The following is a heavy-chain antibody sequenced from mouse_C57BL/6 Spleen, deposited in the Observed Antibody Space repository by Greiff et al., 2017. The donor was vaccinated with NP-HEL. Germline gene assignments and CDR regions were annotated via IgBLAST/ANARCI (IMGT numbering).Heavy chain of an antibody. V-gene: IGHV1-69*01. CDR1: GYTFTSYW. Sequence: VQLQQPGAELVMPGASVKLSCKASGYTFTSYWMHWVKQRPGQGLEWIGEIDPSDSYTNYNQKFKGKSTLTVDKSSSTAYMQLSSLTSEDSAVYYCANTVVAPYYAMDYWGQGTSVTVSS. CDR2: IDPSDSYT. D-gene: IGHD1-1*01. CDR3: ANTVVAPYYAMDY. J-gene: IGHJ4*01.